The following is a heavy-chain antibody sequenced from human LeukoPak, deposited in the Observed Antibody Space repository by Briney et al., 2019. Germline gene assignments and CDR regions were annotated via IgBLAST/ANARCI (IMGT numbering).Heavy chain of an antibody. CDR3: ARDPSGNYRVGWFDP. CDR2: ISSDSSTI. D-gene: IGHD1-26*01. Sequence: PGGSLRLSCAASGFTFSSYGMNWVRQAPGKGLEWISYISSDSSTIYYADSVKGRFTISRDNAKNTLYLQMNSLRAEDSAIYYCARDPSGNYRVGWFDPWGQGTLVTVSS. CDR1: GFTFSSYG. J-gene: IGHJ5*02. V-gene: IGHV3-48*04.